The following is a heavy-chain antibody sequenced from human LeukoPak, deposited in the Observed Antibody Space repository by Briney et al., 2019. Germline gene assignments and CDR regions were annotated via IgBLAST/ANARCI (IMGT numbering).Heavy chain of an antibody. CDR1: GFTFDDYA. CDR3: ASWPGGWYGEDS. J-gene: IGHJ4*02. V-gene: IGHV3-9*01. D-gene: IGHD6-19*01. Sequence: GGSLRLSCVVSGFTFDDYAMHWVRQAPGKGLEWVSGISWNSGNIGYADSVKGRFTISRDTPKNTLYLQMNSLRVEDTAVYYCASWPGGWYGEDSWGQGTLVTVSS. CDR2: ISWNSGNI.